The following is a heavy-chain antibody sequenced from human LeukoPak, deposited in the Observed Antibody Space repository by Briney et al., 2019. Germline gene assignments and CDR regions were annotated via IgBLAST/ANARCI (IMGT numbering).Heavy chain of an antibody. V-gene: IGHV3-48*01. J-gene: IGHJ5*02. D-gene: IGHD3-16*02. CDR1: GFTFSSYS. CDR2: ISSSSSTI. Sequence: PGGSPRLSCAASGFTFSSYSMNWVRQAPGKGLEWVSYISSSSSTIYYADSVKGRFTISRDNAKNSLYLQMNSLRAEDTAVYYCARDSNADYVWGSYLNWFDPWGQGTLVTVSS. CDR3: ARDSNADYVWGSYLNWFDP.